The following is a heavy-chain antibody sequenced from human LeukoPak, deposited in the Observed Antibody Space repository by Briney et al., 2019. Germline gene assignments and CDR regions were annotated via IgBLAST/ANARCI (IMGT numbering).Heavy chain of an antibody. Sequence: PGGSLRLSCAAYGFTFSSYSMNWVRQAPGKGLEWVSSIGTGSGSIFYADSVKGRFSISRDNAENSLYLQMYSLRGDDTAVYYCVRLAGSRYPWYLDFWGRGTLVTVSA. D-gene: IGHD3-3*01. CDR2: IGTGSGSI. J-gene: IGHJ2*01. CDR1: GFTFSSYS. CDR3: VRLAGSRYPWYLDF. V-gene: IGHV3-21*04.